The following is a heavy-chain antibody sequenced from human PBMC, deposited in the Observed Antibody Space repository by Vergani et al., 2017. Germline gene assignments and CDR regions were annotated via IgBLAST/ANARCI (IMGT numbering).Heavy chain of an antibody. CDR2: IYYSGST. D-gene: IGHD2-2*02. V-gene: IGHV4-61*01. J-gene: IGHJ4*02. Sequence: QVQLQESGPGLVKPSETLSLTCTVSGGSVSSGSYYWSWIRQPPGKGLEWIGYIYYSGSTNYNPSLKSRVTISVDTSKNQFSLKLSSVTAADTAVSYCARVRGYCSSTSCYTRFDYWGQGTLVTVSS. CDR3: ARVRGYCSSTSCYTRFDY. CDR1: GGSVSSGSYY.